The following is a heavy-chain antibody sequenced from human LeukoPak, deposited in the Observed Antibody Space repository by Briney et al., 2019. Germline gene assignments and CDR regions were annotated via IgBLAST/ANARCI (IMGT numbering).Heavy chain of an antibody. CDR2: ISAYNGNT. D-gene: IGHD6-13*01. CDR3: ARDYGGDTIAAALPPFDY. Sequence: SVQVPSKASGYTFTSYGISHLRHAAGQKRVGMGGISAYNGNTNYEQKLQSRVIMTTDRSTSTAYLELMSLTSDVTAVYYCARDYGGDTIAAALPPFDYWGQGTLVTVS. CDR1: GYTFTSYG. V-gene: IGHV1-18*01. J-gene: IGHJ4*02.